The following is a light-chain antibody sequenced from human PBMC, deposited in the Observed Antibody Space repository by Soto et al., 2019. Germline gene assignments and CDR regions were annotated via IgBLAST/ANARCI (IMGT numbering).Light chain of an antibody. CDR1: QSISSW. V-gene: IGKV1-39*01. J-gene: IGKJ5*01. CDR2: VAS. CDR3: QQSYGTPIT. Sequence: TQNPSFLSASVGDRVTITCRASQSISSWLAWYQQKPGKAPNLLIYVASSLQSEVPSRFSGSGSGTDFTLTITSLQPEDFATYYCQQSYGTPITFGQGTRLEI.